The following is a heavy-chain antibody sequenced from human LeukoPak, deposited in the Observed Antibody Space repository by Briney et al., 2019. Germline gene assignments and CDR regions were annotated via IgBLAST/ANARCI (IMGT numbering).Heavy chain of an antibody. D-gene: IGHD5-18*01. CDR1: GYTFTGWY. J-gene: IGHJ4*02. V-gene: IGHV1-2*02. CDR2: INPYSADT. Sequence: ASVKVSGKASGYTFTGWYIHWVRQAPGQGLEWMGWINPYSADTNYAQKFQGRVTMTRDTSISTAYMELSRLRSDDTAVYYCARGSDHTAMIKDFWGQGTLVTVSS. CDR3: ARGSDHTAMIKDF.